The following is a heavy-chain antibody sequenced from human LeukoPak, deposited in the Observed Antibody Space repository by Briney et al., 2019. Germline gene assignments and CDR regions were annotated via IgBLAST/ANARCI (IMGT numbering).Heavy chain of an antibody. CDR3: ARDPEKYYYGSGSYLGYLDY. CDR1: GYTFTSYY. Sequence: GASVKVSCKASGYTFTSYYMHWVRQAPGQGLEWMGIINPSGGSTSYAQKFQGRVTMTRDTSTSTVYMELSSLRSEDTAVYYCARDPEKYYYGSGSYLGYLDYWGQGTLVTVSS. V-gene: IGHV1-46*01. CDR2: INPSGGST. D-gene: IGHD3-10*01. J-gene: IGHJ4*02.